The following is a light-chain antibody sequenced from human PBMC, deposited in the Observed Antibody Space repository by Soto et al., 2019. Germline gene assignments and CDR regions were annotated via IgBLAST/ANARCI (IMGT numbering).Light chain of an antibody. V-gene: IGKV1-16*01. Sequence: IQMAQSQSSLSASVGDTVTLTCRASQDIGNSLAWLQQKPGRAPKSLISSVSSLQSGVPSRFSGSRYGADFTLTISNLQPEDFATYYCQQYKTYPLTFGGGTKVDIK. J-gene: IGKJ4*02. CDR1: QDIGNS. CDR3: QQYKTYPLT. CDR2: SVS.